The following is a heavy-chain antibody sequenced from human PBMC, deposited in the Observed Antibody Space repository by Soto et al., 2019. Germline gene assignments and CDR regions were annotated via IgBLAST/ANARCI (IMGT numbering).Heavy chain of an antibody. CDR3: ARGVPLPAAMRYYYYGMDV. Sequence: GASVKVSCKASGYTFTSYDINWVRQATGQGLEWMGWMNPNSGNTGYAQKFQGRVTMTRNTSISTAYMELSSLRSEDTAVYYCARGVPLPAAMRYYYYGMDVWGQGTTVTVSS. J-gene: IGHJ6*02. V-gene: IGHV1-8*01. CDR2: MNPNSGNT. CDR1: GYTFTSYD. D-gene: IGHD2-2*01.